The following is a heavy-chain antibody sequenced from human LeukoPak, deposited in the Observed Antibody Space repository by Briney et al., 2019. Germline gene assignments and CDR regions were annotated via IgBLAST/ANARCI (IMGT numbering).Heavy chain of an antibody. D-gene: IGHD3-3*01. CDR1: GGSISSYY. V-gene: IGHV4-4*08. J-gene: IGHJ3*02. Sequence: SETLSLTCTVSGGSISSYYWSWIRQPPGKGLEWIGRIYTSGSTNYNPSLKSRVTISVDTSKNQFSLKLSSVTAADTAVYYCARDDPPYYDFWSGPFDIWGQGTMVTVSS. CDR3: ARDDPPYYDFWSGPFDI. CDR2: IYTSGST.